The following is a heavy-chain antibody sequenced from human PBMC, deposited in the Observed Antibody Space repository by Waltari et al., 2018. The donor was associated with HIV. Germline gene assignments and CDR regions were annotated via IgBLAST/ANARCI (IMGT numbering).Heavy chain of an antibody. CDR1: GDAIRNVRFY. CDR3: ARVDSDVGSESFRH. Sequence: QVQLQESGPARVPPSQTLSLTCTVSGDAIRNVRFYWTWIRQPAGKGLEWIGRIYISGSTNYNPSLRSRISISLDTAKNNFSLKLSSVTAADTAVYYCARVDSDVGSESFRHWGQGTLVIVSS. J-gene: IGHJ1*01. CDR2: IYISGST. V-gene: IGHV4-61*02. D-gene: IGHD1-26*01.